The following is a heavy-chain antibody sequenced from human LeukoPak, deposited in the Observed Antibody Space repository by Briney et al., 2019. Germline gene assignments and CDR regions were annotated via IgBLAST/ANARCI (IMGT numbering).Heavy chain of an antibody. CDR2: ISSSSSNI. Sequence: GGSLRPSCAASGFTFSSYSMNWVRQAPGKGLEWVSSISSSSSNIYYADSVKGRFTISRDNAKNSLYLQMNNLRAEDTAVYYCAKDSRHLSSTRGGLKESRGGFSDYWGQGTLVTVSS. CDR1: GFTFSSYS. CDR3: AKDSRHLSSTRGGLKESRGGFSDY. D-gene: IGHD6-13*01. J-gene: IGHJ4*02. V-gene: IGHV3-21*04.